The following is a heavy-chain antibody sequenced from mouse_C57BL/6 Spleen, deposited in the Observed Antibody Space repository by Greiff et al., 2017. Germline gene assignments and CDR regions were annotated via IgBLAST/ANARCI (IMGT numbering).Heavy chain of an antibody. D-gene: IGHD1-1*01. CDR2: IDPSASYT. J-gene: IGHJ1*03. CDR1: GYTFTSYW. V-gene: IGHV1-50*01. Sequence: VQLQQPGAELVKPGASVKLSCKASGYTFTSYWMQWVKQRPGQGLEWIGEIDPSASYTNYNQKFKGKATLTVDTSSSTAYMQLSSLTSEDSAVYYCARSDYYGSSYWYFDVWGTGTTVTVSS. CDR3: ARSDYYGSSYWYFDV.